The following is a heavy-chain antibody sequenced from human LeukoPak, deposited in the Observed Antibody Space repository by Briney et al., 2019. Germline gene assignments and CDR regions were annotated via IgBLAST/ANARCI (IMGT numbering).Heavy chain of an antibody. CDR2: FYSGGAR. Sequence: GGSLRLSCVASALSVNSSFISWVRQAPGKGLEWVSVFYSGGARYYADSVKGRFTMSRDNSKNTLYLQMNSLRAEDTGMYYCARAVGGAFYMDVWGKGTTVTVSS. J-gene: IGHJ6*03. CDR1: ALSVNSSF. CDR3: ARAVGGAFYMDV. D-gene: IGHD2-15*01. V-gene: IGHV3-53*01.